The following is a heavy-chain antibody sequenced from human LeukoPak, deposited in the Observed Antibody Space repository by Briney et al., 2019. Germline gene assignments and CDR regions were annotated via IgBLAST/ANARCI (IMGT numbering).Heavy chain of an antibody. J-gene: IGHJ4*02. CDR1: GYTFTSYY. V-gene: IGHV1-46*01. D-gene: IGHD3-22*01. CDR2: INPSGGST. Sequence: ASVKVSCKASGYTFTSYYMHWVRQVPGQGLEWMGIINPSGGSTSYAQKFQGRVTMTRDTSTSTVYMELSSLRSEDTAVYYCARGRDYDSSGYYFRPFFDYWGQGTLVTVSS. CDR3: ARGRDYDSSGYYFRPFFDY.